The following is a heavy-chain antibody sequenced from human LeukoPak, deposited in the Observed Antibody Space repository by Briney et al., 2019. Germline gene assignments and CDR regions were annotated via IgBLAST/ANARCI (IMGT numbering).Heavy chain of an antibody. CDR2: IYWNDDK. Sequence: ESGPTLVKPTRTLTLTCTFSGFSLSTSGVGVGWIRQPPGKALEWLALIYWNDDKRYSPSLKSRLTITKDTSKNQVVLTMTNMDPVDTATYYCAHRQDFWSGYLNWFDPWGQGTLVTVSS. J-gene: IGHJ5*02. V-gene: IGHV2-5*01. CDR1: GFSLSTSGVG. CDR3: AHRQDFWSGYLNWFDP. D-gene: IGHD3-3*01.